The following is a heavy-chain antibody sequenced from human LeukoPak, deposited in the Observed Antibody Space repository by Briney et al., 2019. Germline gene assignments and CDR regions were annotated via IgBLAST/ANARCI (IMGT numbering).Heavy chain of an antibody. CDR2: ISGNGGDT. CDR3: AKSRNFYYYFMEV. J-gene: IGHJ6*03. Sequence: GGTLRLSCAASGFTFSTYSMSWVRQAPGKGLEWVSVISGNGGDTFYADSVKGRFTISRDNSKNTLYLQMNSLRADDTGLYYCAKSRNFYYYFMEVSGRGTKVTVSS. CDR1: GFTFSTYS. V-gene: IGHV3-23*01.